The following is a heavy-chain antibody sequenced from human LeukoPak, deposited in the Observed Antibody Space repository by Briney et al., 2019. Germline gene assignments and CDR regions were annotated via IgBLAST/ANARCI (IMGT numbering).Heavy chain of an antibody. Sequence: PSETLSLTCAVYGGSFSGYYWSWIRKPPGKGLEWIGSIYYRGNSYYNPSLKSRVTISVDTPKNHFSLKLRSVTAADTAVYYCAKDHYDSSGYPFDYWGQGTLVTVSS. CDR3: AKDHYDSSGYPFDY. J-gene: IGHJ4*02. CDR1: GGSFSGYY. V-gene: IGHV4-34*01. D-gene: IGHD3-22*01. CDR2: IYYRGNS.